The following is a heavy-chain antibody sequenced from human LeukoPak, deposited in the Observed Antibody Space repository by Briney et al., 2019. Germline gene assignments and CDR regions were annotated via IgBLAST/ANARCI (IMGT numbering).Heavy chain of an antibody. CDR2: IWLDGGQT. D-gene: IGHD5-12*01. Sequence: GGSLRLSCVASGFIFSHYGMHWVRQAPGMGLEWVAVIWLDGGQTHYPDSVKGRFTISRDNSKNTLYLRMGNLRSDDTAVYYCVRGSGGNGYGYWGDYWGQGTLVTVSP. J-gene: IGHJ4*02. V-gene: IGHV3-33*01. CDR1: GFIFSHYG. CDR3: VRGSGGNGYGYWGDY.